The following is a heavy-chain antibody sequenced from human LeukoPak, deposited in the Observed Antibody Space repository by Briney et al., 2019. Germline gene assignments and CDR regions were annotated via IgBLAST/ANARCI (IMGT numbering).Heavy chain of an antibody. D-gene: IGHD3-10*01. V-gene: IGHV3-13*05. CDR1: GFTFSSYD. CDR2: IRTAGDP. J-gene: IGHJ6*04. CDR3: ARGARYYGSGSYGGMDV. Sequence: GGSLRLSCAASGFTFSSYDMHWVRQATGKGLEWVSAIRTAGDPYYPGSVTGRFTISRENAKNSLYLQMNSLRAGDTAVYYCARGARYYGSGSYGGMDVWGKGTTVTVSS.